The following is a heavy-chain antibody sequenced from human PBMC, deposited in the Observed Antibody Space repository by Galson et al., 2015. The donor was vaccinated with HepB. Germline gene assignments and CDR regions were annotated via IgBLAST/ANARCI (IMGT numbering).Heavy chain of an antibody. J-gene: IGHJ4*02. D-gene: IGHD3-22*01. Sequence: SETLSLTCAVSGGSISSSNWWSWVRQPPGKGLEWIGEIYHSGSTNYNPSLKSRVTISVDKSKNQFSLKLSSVTAADTAVYYCARVALYYDSSGYYHYFDYWGQGTLVTVSS. CDR2: IYHSGST. V-gene: IGHV4-4*02. CDR1: GGSISSSNW. CDR3: ARVALYYDSSGYYHYFDY.